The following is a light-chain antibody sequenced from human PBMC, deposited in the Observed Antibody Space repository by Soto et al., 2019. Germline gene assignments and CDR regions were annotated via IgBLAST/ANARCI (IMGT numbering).Light chain of an antibody. J-gene: IGKJ4*01. CDR2: GAS. V-gene: IGKV3D-15*01. CDR1: QSVGSN. CDR3: QQYNNWPLLT. Sequence: EIVMTQSPATLSVSPGERATLSCRASQSVGSNLVWYQQKPGQAPRLLIHGASSRATGIPARFSGSGSGTDFTLTISSLQSEDFALYYCQQYNNWPLLTFGGGTKVEIK.